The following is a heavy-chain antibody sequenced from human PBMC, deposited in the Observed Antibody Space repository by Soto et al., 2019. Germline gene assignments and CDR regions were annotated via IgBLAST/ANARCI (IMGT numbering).Heavy chain of an antibody. J-gene: IGHJ2*01. CDR1: GGTFSSYA. V-gene: IGHV1-69*01. CDR2: IIPIVGTA. D-gene: IGHD6-19*01. CDR3: ARAAGGGKPNGYFDL. Sequence: QVQLVQSGAEVKKPGSSVKVSCKASGGTFSSYAISWVRQAPGQGLEWIGGIIPIVGTANYAQKFQGRVTITADEATSTAYMELSSLRSEDTAVYYCARAAGGGKPNGYFDLWGRGTLVTVSS.